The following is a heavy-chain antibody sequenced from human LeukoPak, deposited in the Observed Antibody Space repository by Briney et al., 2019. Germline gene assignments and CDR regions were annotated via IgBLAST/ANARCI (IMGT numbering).Heavy chain of an antibody. J-gene: IGHJ4*02. CDR3: AKDMGEWGVDY. D-gene: IGHD1-26*01. CDR1: GFSFDDYA. CDR2: ISGDGGST. V-gene: IGHV3-43*02. Sequence: GGSLRLSCAAPGFSFDDYAIHWVRQAPGKGLEWVSLISGDGGSTYYADSVKGRFTISRDNSKNSLYLQMNSLRTEDTALYYCAKDMGEWGVDYWGQGTLVTVSS.